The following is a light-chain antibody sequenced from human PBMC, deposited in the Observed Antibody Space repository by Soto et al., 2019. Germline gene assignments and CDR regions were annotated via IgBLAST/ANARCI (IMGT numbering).Light chain of an antibody. CDR1: QSVSSR. CDR3: QQSDNYPIS. Sequence: DIQMTQSPSTLSASVGDRVTITCRASQSVSSRLAWYQQKPGEAPNLLIYKASNLETGVPSRFSGSGFGTEFTLTINSLQPDDFATYYCQQSDNYPISFGQGTRLEIK. J-gene: IGKJ5*01. CDR2: KAS. V-gene: IGKV1-5*03.